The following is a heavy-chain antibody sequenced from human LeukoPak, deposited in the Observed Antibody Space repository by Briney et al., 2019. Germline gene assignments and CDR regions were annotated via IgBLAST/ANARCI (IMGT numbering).Heavy chain of an antibody. V-gene: IGHV3-15*01. CDR2: IKSDGGTT. J-gene: IGHJ4*02. Sequence: GGSLRLSCAASGFTFNNAWMSWVRQAPGKGLEWIGRIKSDGGTTDYAAPVKGRFTISRDDSKNTLYLQMNSLKAGDAAVYYCTTDLGDYGDYIRCWGQGTLVTVSS. CDR3: TTDLGDYGDYIRC. CDR1: GFTFNNAW. D-gene: IGHD4-17*01.